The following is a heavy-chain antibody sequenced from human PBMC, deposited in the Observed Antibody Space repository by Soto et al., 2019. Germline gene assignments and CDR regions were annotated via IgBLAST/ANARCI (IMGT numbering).Heavy chain of an antibody. J-gene: IGHJ5*02. D-gene: IGHD3-3*01. Sequence: ASVKVSCKASGYTFTSYGISWVRQAPGQGLEWMGWISAYNGNTNYAQKLQGRVTMTTDTSTSTAYMELRSLRSDDTAVYYCAREIEATRGYYDFWSGYFSETIDPWGQGTLVTVSS. CDR3: AREIEATRGYYDFWSGYFSETIDP. CDR2: ISAYNGNT. CDR1: GYTFTSYG. V-gene: IGHV1-18*01.